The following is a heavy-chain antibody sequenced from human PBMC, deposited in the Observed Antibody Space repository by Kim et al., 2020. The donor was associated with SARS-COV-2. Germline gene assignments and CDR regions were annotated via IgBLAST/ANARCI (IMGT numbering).Heavy chain of an antibody. CDR3: ARDEKEMATIQRYYYYYGMDV. CDR2: ISSSSSTI. CDR1: GFTFSSYS. J-gene: IGHJ6*02. D-gene: IGHD5-12*01. Sequence: GGSLRLSCAASGFTFSSYSMNWVRQAPGKGLEWVSYISSSSSTIYYADSVKGRFTISRDNAKNSLYLQMNSLRDEDTAVYYCARDEKEMATIQRYYYYYGMDVWGQGTTVTVSS. V-gene: IGHV3-48*02.